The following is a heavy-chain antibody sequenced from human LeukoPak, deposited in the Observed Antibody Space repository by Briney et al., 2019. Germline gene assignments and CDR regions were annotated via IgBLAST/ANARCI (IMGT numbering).Heavy chain of an antibody. D-gene: IGHD3-3*01. V-gene: IGHV3-74*01. CDR2: INSDGSST. J-gene: IGHJ4*02. CDR3: ARAVRAHPPADF. CDR1: GLTFSNAW. Sequence: ESGGSLRLSCAVSGLTFSNAWMSWVRQAPGKGLEWVSRINSDGSSTTYADSVKGRSSISRDNAKNTLYLHMSSLRAEDTGVYYCARAVRAHPPADFWGQGTLVTVSS.